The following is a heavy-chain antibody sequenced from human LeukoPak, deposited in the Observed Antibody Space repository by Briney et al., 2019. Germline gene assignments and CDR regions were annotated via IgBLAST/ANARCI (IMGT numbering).Heavy chain of an antibody. Sequence: SQTLSLTCTVSGGSISSGGYYWSWIRQHPGKGLEWIGYIYYSGSTYYNPSLKSRVTISVDTSKNQFPLKLSSVTAADTAVYYCARVSWDFGYCSSTSCYGFDYWGQGTLVTVSS. CDR2: IYYSGST. V-gene: IGHV4-31*03. CDR1: GGSISSGGYY. CDR3: ARVSWDFGYCSSTSCYGFDY. D-gene: IGHD2-2*01. J-gene: IGHJ4*02.